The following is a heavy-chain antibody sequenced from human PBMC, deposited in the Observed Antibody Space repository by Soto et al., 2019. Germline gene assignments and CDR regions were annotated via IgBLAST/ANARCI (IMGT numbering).Heavy chain of an antibody. Sequence: PGGSLRLSCAASGFTFSSFAMGWVRQAPGKGLEWVSDIIYSGGSTYYADSVKGRFTISRDNSKSTLYLQMNSLRAEDTALYYCAKGRSYYYYYGVDVWGQGTTVTVSS. V-gene: IGHV3-23*01. J-gene: IGHJ6*02. CDR2: IIYSGGST. CDR3: AKGRSYYYYYGVDV. CDR1: GFTFSSFA.